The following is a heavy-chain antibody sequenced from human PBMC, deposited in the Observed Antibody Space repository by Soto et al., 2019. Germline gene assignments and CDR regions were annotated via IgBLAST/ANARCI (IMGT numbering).Heavy chain of an antibody. V-gene: IGHV1-18*01. CDR3: ARGRYGDY. CDR1: GYAFTTYG. Sequence: QVNLVQSGAEGKKPGASVKVSCKGSGYAFTTYGITWVRQAPGQGLEWMGWISAHNGNTNYAQKLQGRVTVTRDTSTSTAYMELRSLRSDDTAVYYGARGRYGDYWGQGALVPVSS. D-gene: IGHD1-1*01. J-gene: IGHJ4*02. CDR2: ISAHNGNT.